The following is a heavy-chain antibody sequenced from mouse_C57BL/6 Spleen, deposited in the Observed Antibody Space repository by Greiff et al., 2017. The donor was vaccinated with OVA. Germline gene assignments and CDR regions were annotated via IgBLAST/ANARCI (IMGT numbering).Heavy chain of an antibody. CDR1: GYTFTDYN. D-gene: IGHD1-1*01. CDR2: INPNNGGT. J-gene: IGHJ4*01. CDR3: ARGVTTVVNYAMDY. V-gene: IGHV1-22*01. Sequence: EVQLQQSGPELVKPRASVKMSCKASGYTFTDYNMHWVKQSHGKSLEWIGYINPNNGGTSYNQKFKGKATLTVNKSSSTAYMELRSLTSEDSAVYYCARGVTTVVNYAMDYWGQGTSVTVSS.